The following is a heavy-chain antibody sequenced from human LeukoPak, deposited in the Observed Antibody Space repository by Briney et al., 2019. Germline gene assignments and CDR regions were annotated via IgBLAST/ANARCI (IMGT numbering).Heavy chain of an antibody. Sequence: GGSLRLSCAASGFTFSTYAMRWARQAPGRGLDWVSEISGSGGTTFYADSVKARFPISRDNSKNTLYLQMNTLRVEDTAIYYCAKGGDIPKVINDYWGQGTLVTVSS. CDR2: ISGSGGTT. CDR1: GFTFSTYA. CDR3: AKGGDIPKVINDY. J-gene: IGHJ4*02. D-gene: IGHD5-18*01. V-gene: IGHV3-23*01.